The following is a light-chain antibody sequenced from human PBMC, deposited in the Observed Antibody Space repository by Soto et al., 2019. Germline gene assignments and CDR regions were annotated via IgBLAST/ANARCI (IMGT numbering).Light chain of an antibody. CDR1: QSVSSN. V-gene: IGKV3-15*01. J-gene: IGKJ1*01. CDR2: GAS. CDR3: QRYDSLRT. Sequence: EIVMTQSPATLSVSPGERATLSCRASQSVSSNLAWYQQKPGQAPRLLIYGASTRATGIPARFSGSGSGTDFTLTITRLEAEDFAMYYCQRYDSLRTFGQWTKVDIK.